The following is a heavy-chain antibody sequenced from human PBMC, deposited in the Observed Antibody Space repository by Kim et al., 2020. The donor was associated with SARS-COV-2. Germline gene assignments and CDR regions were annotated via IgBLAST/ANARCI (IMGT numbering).Heavy chain of an antibody. V-gene: IGHV1-46*01. CDR2: INPSGGST. D-gene: IGHD2-15*01. J-gene: IGHJ3*02. Sequence: ASVKVSCKASGYTFTSYYMHWVRQAPGQGLEWMGIINPSGGSTSYAQKFQGRVTMTRDTSTSTVYMELSSLRSEDTAVYYCARDLNPYKYCSGGSCYPDAFDIWGQGTMVTVSS. CDR3: ARDLNPYKYCSGGSCYPDAFDI. CDR1: GYTFTSYY.